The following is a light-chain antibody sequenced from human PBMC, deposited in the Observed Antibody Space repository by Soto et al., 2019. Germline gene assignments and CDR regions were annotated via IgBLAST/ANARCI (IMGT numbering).Light chain of an antibody. V-gene: IGKV3-20*01. J-gene: IGKJ5*01. CDR2: GAS. CDR1: QSVSSNY. Sequence: EIVLTQSPDTLSLSPGESATLSCRASQSVSSNYLAWYQQKPGQAPRLLIYGASSRATGVPDRFSGSGSGTAFTLTISRLEPEDFAVFYCQRYHNSITFGQGTRLEIE. CDR3: QRYHNSIT.